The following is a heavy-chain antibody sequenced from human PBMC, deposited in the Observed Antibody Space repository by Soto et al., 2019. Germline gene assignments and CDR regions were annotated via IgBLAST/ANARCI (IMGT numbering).Heavy chain of an antibody. Sequence: ASVKVSCKASGYTFTSYVISWVGQPPSQGHEWMGWISAYNGNTNYAQKLQGRVTMTTDTSTSTAYMELRSLRSDDTAVYYCATNQWELHAFDIWGQGTMVTVSS. V-gene: IGHV1-18*01. J-gene: IGHJ3*02. D-gene: IGHD1-26*01. CDR2: ISAYNGNT. CDR1: GYTFTSYV. CDR3: ATNQWELHAFDI.